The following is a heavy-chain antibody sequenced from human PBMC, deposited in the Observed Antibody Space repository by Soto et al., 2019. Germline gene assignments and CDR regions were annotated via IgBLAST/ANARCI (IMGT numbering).Heavy chain of an antibody. J-gene: IGHJ1*01. CDR3: TRDRYRVSMSRYFQH. Sequence: PGGSLRLSCTASGFTFGDYAMSWFRQAPGKGLEWVGFIRSKAYGGTTEYAASVKGRFTISRDDSKSIAYLQMNSLKTENTAVYYCTRDRYRVSMSRYFQHWGQGTLVTVSS. D-gene: IGHD3-16*02. CDR2: IRSKAYGGTT. V-gene: IGHV3-49*03. CDR1: GFTFGDYA.